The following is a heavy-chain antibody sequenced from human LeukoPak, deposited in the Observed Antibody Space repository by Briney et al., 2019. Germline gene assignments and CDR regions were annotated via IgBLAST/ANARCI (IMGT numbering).Heavy chain of an antibody. D-gene: IGHD3-22*01. Sequence: GGSLRLSCAASGFTFSSYGMHWVRQAPGKGLEWVAFIRYDGSNKYYADSVKGRFTISRDNSKNTLYLQMNSLRAEDTAVYYCAEESESYDSSGSTFDYWGQGTLVTVSS. J-gene: IGHJ4*02. CDR1: GFTFSSYG. CDR3: AEESESYDSSGSTFDY. V-gene: IGHV3-30*02. CDR2: IRYDGSNK.